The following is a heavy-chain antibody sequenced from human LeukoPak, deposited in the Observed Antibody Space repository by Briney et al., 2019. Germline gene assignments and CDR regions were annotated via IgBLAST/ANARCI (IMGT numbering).Heavy chain of an antibody. D-gene: IGHD5-12*01. Sequence: GGSLRLSCAASGFTFSDYIMSWVRQAPGKGLEWVSSISSSSYIYYADSVKGRFTISRDNAKNSLYLQMNSLRAEDTALYYCAKDHVANHAFDIWGQGTMVTVSS. J-gene: IGHJ3*02. CDR2: ISSSSYI. V-gene: IGHV3-21*04. CDR1: GFTFSDYI. CDR3: AKDHVANHAFDI.